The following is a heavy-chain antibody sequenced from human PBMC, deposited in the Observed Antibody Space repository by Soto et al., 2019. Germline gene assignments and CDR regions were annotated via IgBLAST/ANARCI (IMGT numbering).Heavy chain of an antibody. CDR2: IFYSGST. CDR1: GASISSGGYY. J-gene: IGHJ4*02. V-gene: IGHV4-31*03. CDR3: ASPPGPYCFVN. Sequence: SETLSLTCTVAGASISSGGYYWSWVRQHPGKGLECIGYIFYSGSTYYNPSLKSRLTISVDTSKSQISLKRTSRRAADTAVYYCASPPGPYCFVNWGQGTLVTVS.